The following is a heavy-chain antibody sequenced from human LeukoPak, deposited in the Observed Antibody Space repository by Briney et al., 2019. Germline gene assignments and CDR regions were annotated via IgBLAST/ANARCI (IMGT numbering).Heavy chain of an antibody. Sequence: GASVKVSCKASGGTFSSYAISWVRQAPGQGLEWMGGIIPIFGTANYAQKFQGGVTITADESTSTAYMELSSLRSEDTAVYYCAREYYGSGSLPYDYWGQGTLVTVSS. CDR3: AREYYGSGSLPYDY. CDR1: GGTFSSYA. CDR2: IIPIFGTA. D-gene: IGHD3-10*01. J-gene: IGHJ4*02. V-gene: IGHV1-69*13.